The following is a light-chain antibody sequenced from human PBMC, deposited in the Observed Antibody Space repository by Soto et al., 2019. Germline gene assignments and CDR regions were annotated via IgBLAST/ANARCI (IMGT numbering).Light chain of an antibody. CDR2: ATS. CDR3: QQYETFSGT. J-gene: IGKJ1*01. V-gene: IGKV1-9*01. Sequence: IQLTQSPSFLSASVGDRVTITCRASQDIANYLAWYQQKPGKAPKFLIYATSTFQSGVPSRFSGGGSGTEFTLTIASLQPDDFATYYCQQYETFSGTFGPGTKVDIK. CDR1: QDIANY.